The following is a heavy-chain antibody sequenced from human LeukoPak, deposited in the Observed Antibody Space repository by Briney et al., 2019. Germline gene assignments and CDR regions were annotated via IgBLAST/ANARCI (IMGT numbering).Heavy chain of an antibody. CDR3: ATSPCSSTSCLYYYYGMDV. J-gene: IGHJ6*02. CDR1: GFTFSNYW. Sequence: PGGSLRLSCAASGFTFSNYWMHWVRQAPGKGLEWVANIKQDGSEKYYVGSVKGRFTISRDNSKNTLYLQMNSLRAEDTAVYYCATSPCSSTSCLYYYYGMDVWGQGTTVTVSS. D-gene: IGHD2-2*01. V-gene: IGHV3-7*03. CDR2: IKQDGSEK.